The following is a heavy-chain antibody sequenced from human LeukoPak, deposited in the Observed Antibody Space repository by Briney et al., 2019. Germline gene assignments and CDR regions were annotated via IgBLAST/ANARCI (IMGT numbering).Heavy chain of an antibody. CDR1: GGSISSYY. Sequence: SETLSLTCTVSGGSISSYYWSWIRQPPGKGLEWIGYIYCSGSTNYNPSLKSRVTISVDTSKNQFSLKLSSVTAADTAVYYCARGTPYYYGPVNYFDYWGQGTLVTVSS. CDR2: IYCSGST. V-gene: IGHV4-59*01. J-gene: IGHJ4*02. D-gene: IGHD3-10*01. CDR3: ARGTPYYYGPVNYFDY.